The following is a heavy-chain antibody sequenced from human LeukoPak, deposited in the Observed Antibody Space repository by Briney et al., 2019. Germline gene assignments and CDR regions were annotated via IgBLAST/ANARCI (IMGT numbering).Heavy chain of an antibody. CDR2: AYYRSKWNI. V-gene: IGHV6-1*01. J-gene: IGHJ4*02. CDR1: GDSVFSNSAA. Sequence: SQTLSLTCAISGDSVFSNSAAWNWIRQSPSRGLEWLGRAYYRSKWNIDYAVSVKSRITINPDTSKNQFSLKLNSVTAADTAVYYCARGGHSYGSFRLYFDYWGQGTLVTVSS. D-gene: IGHD5-18*01. CDR3: ARGGHSYGSFRLYFDY.